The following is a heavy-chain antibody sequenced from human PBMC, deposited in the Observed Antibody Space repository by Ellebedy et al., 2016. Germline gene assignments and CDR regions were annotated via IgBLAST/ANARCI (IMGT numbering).Heavy chain of an antibody. CDR3: ARGVAGSRRGRGGYFDY. J-gene: IGHJ4*02. CDR2: ISSNGGST. CDR1: GFTFSSYA. V-gene: IGHV3-64D*06. Sequence: GESLKISXAASGFTFSSYAMHWVRQAPGKGLEYVSAISSNGGSTYYADSVKGRFTISRDNSKNTLYLQMSSLRAEDTAVYYCARGVAGSRRGRGGYFDYWGQGTLVTVSS. D-gene: IGHD3-10*01.